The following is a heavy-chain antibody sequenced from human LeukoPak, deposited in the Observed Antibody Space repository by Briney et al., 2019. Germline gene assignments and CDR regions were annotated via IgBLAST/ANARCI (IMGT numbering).Heavy chain of an antibody. CDR3: VRLQPNTGEWAFDI. D-gene: IGHD1-1*01. Sequence: PSETLSLTCTVSGVSISGYYWSWIRQPPGVGLEWIGYISNSGSTNYNPSLKSRVTISVDTSKNQLSLKLSSVTAADTAVYHCVRLQPNTGEWAFDIWGQGTMVSVSS. CDR2: ISNSGST. CDR1: GVSISGYY. V-gene: IGHV4-59*01. J-gene: IGHJ3*02.